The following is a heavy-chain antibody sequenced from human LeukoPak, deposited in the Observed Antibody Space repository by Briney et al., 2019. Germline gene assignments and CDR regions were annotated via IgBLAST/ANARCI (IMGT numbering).Heavy chain of an antibody. CDR1: GFTFSSYG. J-gene: IGHJ4*02. CDR3: AKDPSFRPGYFDY. Sequence: GGSLRLSCAASGFTFSSYGMHWVRQAPGKGLEWVAFIRYDGSNKYYADSVKGRFTISRDNSKNTLYLQMNSLRAEDTAVYCCAKDPSFRPGYFDYWGQGTLVTVSS. CDR2: IRYDGSNK. V-gene: IGHV3-30*02.